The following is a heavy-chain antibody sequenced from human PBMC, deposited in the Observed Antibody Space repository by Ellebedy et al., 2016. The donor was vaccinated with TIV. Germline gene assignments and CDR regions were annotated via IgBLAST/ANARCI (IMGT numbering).Heavy chain of an antibody. CDR1: GDSIGNGFW. J-gene: IGHJ4*02. CDR3: ATQATGHYNFDY. V-gene: IGHV4-4*02. D-gene: IGHD3-9*01. CDR2: VYHLGNT. Sequence: SETLSLTCAVSGDSIGNGFWWSWVRQPPGKGLEWLGEVYHLGNTNYNPSLKSRATISVDKSQNQFSLRLTSVTAADTAVYYCATQATGHYNFDYWGQGTLVTVSS.